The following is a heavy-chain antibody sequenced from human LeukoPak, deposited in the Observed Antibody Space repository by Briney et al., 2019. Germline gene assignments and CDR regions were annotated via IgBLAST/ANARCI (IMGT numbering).Heavy chain of an antibody. D-gene: IGHD2-21*02. CDR3: ARAYCGGDCYLFDY. CDR2: IYYSGST. V-gene: IGHV4-59*01. J-gene: IGHJ4*02. CDR1: GDSINSYY. Sequence: SETLSLTCTVSGDSINSYYWTWIRQPPGKGLEWIGYIYYSGSTNYNPSLKSRVTISVDTSKNQFSLKLSSVTAADTAVYYCARAYCGGDCYLFDYWGQGTLVTVSS.